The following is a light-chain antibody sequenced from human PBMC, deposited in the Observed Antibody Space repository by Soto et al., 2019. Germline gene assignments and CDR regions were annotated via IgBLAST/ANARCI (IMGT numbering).Light chain of an antibody. Sequence: DIVMTQSPLSLPVTPGESASISCRSSQSLLHSNGRNYLDWYLQKPGQSPQLLIYLGSNRASGVPDRFSGSGSGTDFTLKISRVEAADVGVYYCMQALQSPRTFGQGTKLEIK. J-gene: IGKJ2*01. CDR1: QSLLHSNGRNY. CDR3: MQALQSPRT. V-gene: IGKV2-28*01. CDR2: LGS.